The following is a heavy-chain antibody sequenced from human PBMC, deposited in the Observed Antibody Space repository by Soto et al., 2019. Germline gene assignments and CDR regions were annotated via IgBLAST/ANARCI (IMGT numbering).Heavy chain of an antibody. D-gene: IGHD4-17*01. J-gene: IGHJ4*02. CDR3: ARASTTVTLPCYFDY. CDR2: IWYDGSNK. V-gene: IGHV3-33*01. Sequence: QVQPVESGGGVVQPGRSLRLSCAASGFTFSSYGMHWVRQAPGKGLEWVAVIWYDGSNKYYADSVKGRFTISRDNSKNTLYLQMNSLRAEDTAVYYCARASTTVTLPCYFDYWGQGTLVTVSS. CDR1: GFTFSSYG.